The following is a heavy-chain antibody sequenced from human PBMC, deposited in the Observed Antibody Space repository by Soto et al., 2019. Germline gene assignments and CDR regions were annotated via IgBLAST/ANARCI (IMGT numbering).Heavy chain of an antibody. CDR3: ARDKITGLFDY. J-gene: IGHJ4*02. V-gene: IGHV4-39*02. CDR2: IYYSGST. CDR1: GGSISSSSYY. D-gene: IGHD2-8*02. Sequence: SETLSLTCTVSGGSISSSSYYWGWIRQPPGKGLEWIGNIYYSGSTYYNPSLKSRVTISVDTSKTQFSLKLTSVTAADTALYYCARDKITGLFDYWGQGTLVTVSS.